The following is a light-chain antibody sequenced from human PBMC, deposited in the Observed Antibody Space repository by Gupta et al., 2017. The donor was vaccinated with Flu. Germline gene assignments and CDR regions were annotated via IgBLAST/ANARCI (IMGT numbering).Light chain of an antibody. CDR1: GGSIASTS. Sequence: NFVLTHQHAVSESPWRSVTIARIGSGGSIASTSVQWYLQRPGSAPTTVIYEDDQRPPGVPDRFSGSIDRPSASASLTISGLKTEDEGDYDSQAYDTTNQVFGGGTRLTVL. J-gene: IGLJ2*01. V-gene: IGLV6-57*02. CDR2: EDD. CDR3: QAYDTTNQV.